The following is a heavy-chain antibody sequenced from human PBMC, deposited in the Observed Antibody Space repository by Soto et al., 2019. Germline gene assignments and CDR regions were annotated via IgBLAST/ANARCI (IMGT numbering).Heavy chain of an antibody. D-gene: IGHD2-15*01. Sequence: VQLVESGGGVVHPGTSLRLSCVASGFIFSTNAMHWVRQAPGKGLEWVAAISYDGSNKYYTDSVKGRFTISRDNSRSTRYLQMNSRRAEDTAGYHCASEPAAVSYYHYRMDVWGQGTTVTGYS. CDR3: ASEPAAVSYYHYRMDV. CDR1: GFIFSTNA. V-gene: IGHV3-30*04. CDR2: ISYDGSNK. J-gene: IGHJ6*01.